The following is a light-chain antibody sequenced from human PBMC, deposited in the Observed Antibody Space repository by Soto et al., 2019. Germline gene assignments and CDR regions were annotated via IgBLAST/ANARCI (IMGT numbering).Light chain of an antibody. V-gene: IGKV1-9*01. J-gene: IGKJ4*01. CDR1: QGISSY. Sequence: IQLTQSPSFLSASVGDRVTITCRASQGISSYLAWYQQKPGKAPKLLTYATSTLQSGVPSRFSGSGSGTEFTLTISSLQPEDFATYYCQQLNSFPLTFGGGTKVDIK. CDR3: QQLNSFPLT. CDR2: ATS.